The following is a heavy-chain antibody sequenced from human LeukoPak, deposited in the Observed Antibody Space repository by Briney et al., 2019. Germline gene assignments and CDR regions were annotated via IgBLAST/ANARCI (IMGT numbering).Heavy chain of an antibody. CDR2: ISGSGGST. D-gene: IGHD2-2*01. CDR3: AIPADCSSTSCPRDY. Sequence: PGGSPRLSCAASGFTFSSYAMSWVRQAPGKGLEWVSAISGSGGSTYYADSVKGRFTISRDNSKNTLYLQMNSLRAEDTAVYYCAIPADCSSTSCPRDYWGQGTLVTVSS. V-gene: IGHV3-23*01. J-gene: IGHJ4*02. CDR1: GFTFSSYA.